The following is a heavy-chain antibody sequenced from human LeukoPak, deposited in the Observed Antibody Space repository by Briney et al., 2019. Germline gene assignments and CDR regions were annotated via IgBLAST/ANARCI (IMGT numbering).Heavy chain of an antibody. CDR2: FYNSGST. D-gene: IGHD3-22*01. CDR1: GGSISSNY. Sequence: SETLSLTCTVCGGSISSNYWTWMRQPPGKGLVWIGYFYNSGSTNYNPSLKSRVTISGDTSKNQLSLKLSSVTAADTAIYYCARHKGVSGYYPLDSWGRGTLVTVPS. J-gene: IGHJ4*02. CDR3: ARHKGVSGYYPLDS. V-gene: IGHV4-59*08.